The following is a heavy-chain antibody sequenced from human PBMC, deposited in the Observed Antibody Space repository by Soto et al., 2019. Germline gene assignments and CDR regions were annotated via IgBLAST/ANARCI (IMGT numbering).Heavy chain of an antibody. J-gene: IGHJ4*02. CDR2: ISTSGGTI. D-gene: IGHD3-9*01. CDR1: GFSFRSYS. V-gene: IGHV3-48*02. Sequence: EEQLVESGGGLVQRGGSLRLSCEASGFSFRSYSMNWVRQAPGKGLEWVSYISTSGGTIYYADSVKGRFTISRDNVKKSLFLQMDSLRDEDTAVYYCARDRMRWTEILTGYLAYSDYWGQGTLVTVSS. CDR3: ARDRMRWTEILTGYLAYSDY.